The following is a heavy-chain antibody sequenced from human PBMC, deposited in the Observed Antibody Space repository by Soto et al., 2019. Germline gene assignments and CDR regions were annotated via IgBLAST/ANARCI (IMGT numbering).Heavy chain of an antibody. CDR3: ASGRPLGWQSELQIDAFDS. J-gene: IGHJ3*02. CDR1: GFTFSSYE. D-gene: IGHD1-26*01. V-gene: IGHV3-48*03. CDR2: ISVSGSTI. Sequence: EVQLVESGGGLVQPGGSLRLSCAASGFTFSSYEMNWVRQAPGKGLEWISYISVSGSTIYYADSVKGRFTISRDNAKNSLDLTMNSLRAEDTAVYYCASGRPLGWQSELQIDAFDSWGHGTMVTVSS.